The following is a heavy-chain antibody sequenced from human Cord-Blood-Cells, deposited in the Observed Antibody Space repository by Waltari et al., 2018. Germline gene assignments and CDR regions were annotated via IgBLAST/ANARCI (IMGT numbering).Heavy chain of an antibody. J-gene: IGHJ3*02. CDR1: GYSSTSYW. Sequence: AEVNKPGESLKIPCKGSGYSSTSYWIGWVRQMPGQGLEWMGIIYPGDSATRYSPSFQGQVTISADKSISTAYLQWSSLKASDTAMYYCARSLLGYDSSGYSPYAFDIWGQGTMVTVSS. CDR2: IYPGDSAT. D-gene: IGHD3-22*01. CDR3: ARSLLGYDSSGYSPYAFDI. V-gene: IGHV5-51*01.